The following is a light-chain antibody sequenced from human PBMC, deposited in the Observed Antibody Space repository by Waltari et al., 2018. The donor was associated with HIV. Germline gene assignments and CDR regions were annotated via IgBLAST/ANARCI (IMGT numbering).Light chain of an antibody. CDR1: QTINNNF. CDR3: QHYGGSPLYT. J-gene: IGKJ2*01. Sequence: EIVLTQSPGTLSLSPGETATLSCRASQTINNNFFAWYQQSSGQAPRLLIYGVSSRATGIPDRFRASGSGTDFTLTISRLKPEDFAVYYCQHYGGSPLYTFGQGTKLEIK. V-gene: IGKV3-20*01. CDR2: GVS.